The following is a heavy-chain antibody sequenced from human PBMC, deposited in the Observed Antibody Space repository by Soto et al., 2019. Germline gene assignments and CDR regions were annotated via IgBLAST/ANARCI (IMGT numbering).Heavy chain of an antibody. CDR3: ACHGRSSFDP. J-gene: IGHJ5*02. CDR1: GFTFTSSA. Sequence: SVKVSCKASGFTFTSSAVQWVRQARGQRLEWIGWIVVGSGNTNYAQKFQGRVTITADESTSTAYMELSSLRSEDTAVYYCACHGRSSFDPWGQGTLVTVSS. CDR2: IVVGSGNT. V-gene: IGHV1-58*01. D-gene: IGHD3-10*01.